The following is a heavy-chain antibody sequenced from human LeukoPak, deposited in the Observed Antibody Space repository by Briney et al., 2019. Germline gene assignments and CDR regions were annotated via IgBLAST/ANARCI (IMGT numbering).Heavy chain of an antibody. Sequence: GASVKVSCKASGYTFTGYYMHWVRQAPGQGLEWMGWINPNSGGTNYAQKFQGRVTMTRDTSISTAYMELSRLRSDDTAVYYCARPNDYGRLNWFDPWGQGTLVTVSS. J-gene: IGHJ5*02. CDR3: ARPNDYGRLNWFDP. CDR2: INPNSGGT. CDR1: GYTFTGYY. V-gene: IGHV1-2*02. D-gene: IGHD4-17*01.